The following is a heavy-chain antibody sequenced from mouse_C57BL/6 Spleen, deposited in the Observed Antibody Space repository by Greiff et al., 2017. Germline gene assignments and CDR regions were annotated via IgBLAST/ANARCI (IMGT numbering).Heavy chain of an antibody. V-gene: IGHV5-4*01. CDR3: SREWTGFAY. J-gene: IGHJ3*01. CDR1: GFTFSSYA. D-gene: IGHD4-1*01. CDR2: ISDGGSYT. Sequence: EVHLVESGGGLVKPGGSLKLSCAASGFTFSSYAMSWVRQTPEKRLEWVATISDGGSYTYYPDNVKGRFTISRDNAKNNLYLQMSHLKSEDTAMYYCSREWTGFAYWGQGTLVTVSA.